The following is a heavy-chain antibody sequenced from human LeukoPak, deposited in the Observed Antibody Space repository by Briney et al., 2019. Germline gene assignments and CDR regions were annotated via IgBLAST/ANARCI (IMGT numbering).Heavy chain of an antibody. CDR2: IYYSGST. CDR3: AGGKYYGSGSYYNVLEY. V-gene: IGHV4-59*08. D-gene: IGHD3-10*01. J-gene: IGHJ4*02. Sequence: PSETLSLTCTVSGGSISSYYWSWVRQPPGKGLEWIGYIYYSGSTNYNPSLKSRVTMSVDTSKNQFSLKLSSVTAADTAVYYCAGGKYYGSGSYYNVLEYWGQGTLVTASS. CDR1: GGSISSYY.